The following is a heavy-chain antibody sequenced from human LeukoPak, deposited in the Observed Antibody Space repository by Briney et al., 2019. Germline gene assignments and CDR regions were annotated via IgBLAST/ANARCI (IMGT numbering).Heavy chain of an antibody. D-gene: IGHD6-19*01. V-gene: IGHV4-59*08. Sequence: SETLSLTCTVSGGSISNYYWSWIRQPPGKGLEWIGYIHNSGRTNYNPSLKSRVTISLDTSKNQFSLKLSSVTAADTAVYYCARHVAGIDIFEYGGQGTLVTVSS. CDR3: ARHVAGIDIFEY. CDR1: GGSISNYY. CDR2: IHNSGRT. J-gene: IGHJ4*02.